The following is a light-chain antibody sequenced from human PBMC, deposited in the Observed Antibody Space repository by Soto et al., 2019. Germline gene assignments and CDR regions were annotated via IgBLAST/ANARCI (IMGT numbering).Light chain of an antibody. CDR1: SGHSSYA. CDR3: QTWGTGIQV. J-gene: IGLJ1*01. V-gene: IGLV4-69*01. Sequence: QSVLTQSPSASASLGASVKLTCTLSSGHSSYAIAWHQQQPEKGPRYLMKVNSDGSHSKGDGIPDRFSGSSSGAQRYLTISGLQSEDEADYYCQTWGTGIQVFGTGTKLTVL. CDR2: VNSDGSH.